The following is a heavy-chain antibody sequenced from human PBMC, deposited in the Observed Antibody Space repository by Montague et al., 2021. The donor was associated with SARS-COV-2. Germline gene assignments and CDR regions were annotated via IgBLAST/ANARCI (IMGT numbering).Heavy chain of an antibody. CDR3: ARDRSWLILGKLDY. CDR2: ISDDGSKK. V-gene: IGHV3-30*04. Sequence: SLRLSCAASGFTFSSYAMHWVRQAPGKGLEWVAVISDDGSKKYYVDSVKGRFTISRDNSKNTLYLQMNSLRTEDTAVYYCARDRSWLILGKLDYWGQGTLVTVSS. J-gene: IGHJ4*02. CDR1: GFTFSSYA. D-gene: IGHD6-19*01.